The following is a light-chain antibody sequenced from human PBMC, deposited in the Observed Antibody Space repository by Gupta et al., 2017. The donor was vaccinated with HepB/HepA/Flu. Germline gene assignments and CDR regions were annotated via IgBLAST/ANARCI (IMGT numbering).Light chain of an antibody. CDR1: QSVSRSY. Sequence: IVLTQSPVTLSLSPGDRATLSCSASQSVSRSYLAWYQQKPGQDPRRLIYGESSRATGIADRCSGSGSGTDVTPTISRREHEDFAGYYCQQKGRSSLTFGRGTKVEIK. J-gene: IGKJ4*01. CDR3: QQKGRSSLT. V-gene: IGKV3-20*01. CDR2: GES.